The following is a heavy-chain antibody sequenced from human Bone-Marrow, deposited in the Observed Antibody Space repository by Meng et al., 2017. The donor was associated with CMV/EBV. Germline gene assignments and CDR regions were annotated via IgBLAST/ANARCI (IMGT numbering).Heavy chain of an antibody. D-gene: IGHD6-13*01. CDR3: AKDGDIAAPGTPVFLVS. J-gene: IGHJ4*02. CDR2: ISWDGGST. CDR1: GCIFDDYT. V-gene: IGHV3-43*01. Sequence: GESLKISCAASGCIFDDYTMHWVRQAPGKGLEWVSVISWDGGSTYYADSVKGRFTISRDNSKNSLYLQMNSLRTEDAALYYCAKDGDIAAPGTPVFLVSWGQGTLVTVSS.